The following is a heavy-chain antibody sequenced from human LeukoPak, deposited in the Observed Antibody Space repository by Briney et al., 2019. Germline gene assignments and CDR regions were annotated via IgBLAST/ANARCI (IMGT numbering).Heavy chain of an antibody. CDR3: ARDRNYYYYMDV. Sequence: PGGSLGLSCAASGFTFSDYYMSWIRQAPGKGLEWVSYISSSGSTIYYADSVKGRFTISRDNAKNSLYLQMNSLRAEDTAVYYCARDRNYYYYMDVWGKGTTVTVSS. CDR1: GFTFSDYY. J-gene: IGHJ6*03. V-gene: IGHV3-11*01. CDR2: ISSSGSTI.